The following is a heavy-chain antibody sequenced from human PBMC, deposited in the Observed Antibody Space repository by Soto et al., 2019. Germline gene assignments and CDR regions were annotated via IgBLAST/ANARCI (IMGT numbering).Heavy chain of an antibody. V-gene: IGHV1-69*01. CDR3: ARVLADYYDSSGPTRPHDAFDI. CDR2: IIPIFGTA. D-gene: IGHD3-22*01. J-gene: IGHJ3*02. Sequence: QVQLVQSGAEVKKPGSSVKVSCKASGGTFSSYAISWVRQAPGQGLEWMGGIIPIFGTAHYAQKFQGRVTISADESTSTAYMELSSLRSEDTAVYYCARVLADYYDSSGPTRPHDAFDIWGQGTMVTVSS. CDR1: GGTFSSYA.